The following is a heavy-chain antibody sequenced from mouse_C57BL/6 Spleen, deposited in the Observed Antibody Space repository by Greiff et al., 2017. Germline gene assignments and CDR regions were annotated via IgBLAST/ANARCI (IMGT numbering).Heavy chain of an antibody. Sequence: QVQLQQPGAELVKPGASVKLSCTASGYTFTSYWMHWVKQRPGRGLEWIGRIDPNSGGTKYNEKFKSKATLTVDKPSSTAYMQLSSLTSEDSAVYYCARESTVVDYYAMDYWGQGTSVTVAS. CDR3: ARESTVVDYYAMDY. J-gene: IGHJ4*01. CDR2: IDPNSGGT. CDR1: GYTFTSYW. D-gene: IGHD2-12*01. V-gene: IGHV1-72*01.